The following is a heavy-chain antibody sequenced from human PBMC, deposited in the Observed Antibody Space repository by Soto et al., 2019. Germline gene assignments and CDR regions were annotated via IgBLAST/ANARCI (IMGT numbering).Heavy chain of an antibody. CDR1: GYAFTTYG. CDR3: ARGRYGDY. D-gene: IGHD1-1*01. Sequence: QVHLVQSGAEVKKPGASVKVSCKGPGYAFTTYGTTWARKAPGQGLEWLGWISAHNGNTNYAQKLQGRVTVARDTSTSTAYMELRSLRSDDTAVYYCARGRYGDYWGQGALVTVSS. V-gene: IGHV1-18*01. CDR2: ISAHNGNT. J-gene: IGHJ4*02.